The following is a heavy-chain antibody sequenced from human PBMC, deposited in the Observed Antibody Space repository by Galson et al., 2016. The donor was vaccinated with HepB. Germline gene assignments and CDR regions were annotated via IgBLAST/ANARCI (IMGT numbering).Heavy chain of an antibody. CDR1: GFTFSRYT. D-gene: IGHD4-23*01. J-gene: IGHJ3*02. CDR3: VRVRADYGGNMPGAFDI. V-gene: IGHV3-21*01. CDR2: ISSGRSYI. Sequence: SLRLSCAASGFTFSRYTMNWVRQAPGKGLEWVSSISSGRSYIYYADSVKGRFTIARDNAKNSLYLQMNSLRAEDTAVYYCVRVRADYGGNMPGAFDIWGQGTMVTVSS.